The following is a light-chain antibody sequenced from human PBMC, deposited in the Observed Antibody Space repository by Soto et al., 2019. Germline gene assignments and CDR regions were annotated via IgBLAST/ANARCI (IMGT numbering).Light chain of an antibody. CDR3: QQYGNSPIT. CDR1: QSVSSSY. CDR2: DAS. Sequence: EIVFTQSPGTLSLSPGERGTLSCRASQSVSSSYLAWYQQKPGQAPRLLIYDASKRATGIPARFSGSGSGTDFTLTISSLEPEDFAVFYCQQYGNSPITFGQGTRLEIK. V-gene: IGKV3-20*01. J-gene: IGKJ5*01.